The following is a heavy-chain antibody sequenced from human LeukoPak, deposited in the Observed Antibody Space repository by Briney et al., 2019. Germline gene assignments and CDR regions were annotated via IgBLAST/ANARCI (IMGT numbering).Heavy chain of an antibody. CDR3: ARDITMILVAGDAFDI. D-gene: IGHD3-22*01. Sequence: ASVKVSCKASGYTFTSYGISWVRQAPGQGLEWMGWISAYNGNTNYAQKLQGRVTMTTDTSTSTAYMELRSLRSDDTVVYYCARDITMILVAGDAFDIWGQGTMVTVSS. CDR2: ISAYNGNT. CDR1: GYTFTSYG. J-gene: IGHJ3*02. V-gene: IGHV1-18*01.